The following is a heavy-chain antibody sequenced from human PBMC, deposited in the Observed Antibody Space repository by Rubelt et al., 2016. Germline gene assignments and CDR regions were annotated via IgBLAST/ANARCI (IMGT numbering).Heavy chain of an antibody. CDR2: ISTDGGST. Sequence: EVQLVESGGGLVQPGGSLRLSCAASGFTFTNYWTHWVRQAPGKGLVWISRISTDGGSTSYADSVKGRFTNTRGNAKNTLYMQMKSLGAEETDVYYCAREKRGTGSFDYCGQGTMVTVSS. V-gene: IGHV3-74*01. CDR1: GFTFTNYW. CDR3: AREKRGTGSFDY. D-gene: IGHD6-19*01. J-gene: IGHJ4*02.